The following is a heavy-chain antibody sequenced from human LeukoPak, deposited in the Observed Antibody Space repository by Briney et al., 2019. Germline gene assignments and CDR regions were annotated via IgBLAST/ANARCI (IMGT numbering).Heavy chain of an antibody. J-gene: IGHJ4*02. CDR1: GYIFTGYY. D-gene: IGHD3-22*01. CDR3: ATTFNYYDSSGWGLNHFDY. V-gene: IGHV1-2*02. CDR2: INPNSGGT. Sequence: ASVKVSCKSSGYIFTGYYIHWVRQARGQGLEWMGWINPNSGGTNYARKFQGRVTMTRDTSITTAYMELSRLRSDDTAVYYCATTFNYYDSSGWGLNHFDYWGQGNLVAVSS.